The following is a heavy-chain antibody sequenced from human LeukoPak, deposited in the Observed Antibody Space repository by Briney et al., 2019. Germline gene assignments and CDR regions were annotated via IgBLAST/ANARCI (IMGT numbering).Heavy chain of an antibody. CDR3: ARQAPLAYFDF. V-gene: IGHV5-51*01. CDR2: IYPDDSDT. CDR1: GYNFTNNW. J-gene: IGHJ4*02. Sequence: GESLKISCKGSGYNFTNNWVGWVRQMPGKGLEWMGIIYPDDSDTRYSPSFRGQVTISADKSISTAYLQWSSLKASDTAMYYCARQAPLAYFDFWGQGTLVTVSS.